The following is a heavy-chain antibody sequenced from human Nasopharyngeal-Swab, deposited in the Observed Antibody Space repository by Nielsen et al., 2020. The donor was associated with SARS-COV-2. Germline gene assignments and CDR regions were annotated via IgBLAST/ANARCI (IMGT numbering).Heavy chain of an antibody. CDR2: IWYDGSNK. V-gene: IGHV3-33*01. CDR3: ARDRDYYDSSGCPLDY. D-gene: IGHD3-22*01. J-gene: IGHJ4*02. CDR1: GFTFSSYC. Sequence: GESLKISCAASGFTFSSYCMHWVRQAPGKGLEWVAVIWYDGSNKYYGDSVKGRFTISRDNSKNTLCLQMNSLRAEDTAVYYCARDRDYYDSSGCPLDYWGQGTLVTVSS.